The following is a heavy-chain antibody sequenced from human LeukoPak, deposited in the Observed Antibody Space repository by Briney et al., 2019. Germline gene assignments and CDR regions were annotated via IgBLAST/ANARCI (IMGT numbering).Heavy chain of an antibody. J-gene: IGHJ4*02. CDR2: IKEDGSEK. V-gene: IGHV3-7*01. D-gene: IGHD4-17*01. CDR1: GFTFSTYL. CDR3: TRDEGATETTYRFDH. Sequence: GGSLRLSCAASGFTFSTYLMSWVRQAPGKGLEWVGNIKEDGSEKYYIDSVKGRFTISRDNAKNLLFLQTNSLRAEDTAVYYCTRDEGATETTYRFDHWGQGTLVTVSS.